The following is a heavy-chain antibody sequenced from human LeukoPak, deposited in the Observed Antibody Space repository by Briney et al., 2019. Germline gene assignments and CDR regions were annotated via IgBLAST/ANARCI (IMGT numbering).Heavy chain of an antibody. CDR1: GFTFSNYA. CDR2: ISGSGDSI. D-gene: IGHD5-24*01. J-gene: IGHJ4*02. Sequence: GGSLRLSCAASGFTFSNYAMRWVRQAPVEGLKCVSAISGSGDSIYYADSVKGRFTISRDNSKNTLYLQMNSLRADDTAVYYCAKRLRDGYNTPIDYWGQGTLVTVSS. V-gene: IGHV3-23*01. CDR3: AKRLRDGYNTPIDY.